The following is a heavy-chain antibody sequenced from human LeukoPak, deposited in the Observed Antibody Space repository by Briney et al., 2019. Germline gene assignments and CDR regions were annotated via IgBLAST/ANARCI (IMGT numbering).Heavy chain of an antibody. V-gene: IGHV4-59*01. CDR1: GGSISGYY. Sequence: SETLSLTCTVSGGSISGYYWNWIRQPPGKGLKWIGYIDYSGNSDYNPSLKSRVSISVDTSKNQLSLKLSSVTAADTAIYYCARAHSNNWHVDYWGQGTLVTVSS. J-gene: IGHJ4*02. CDR3: ARAHSNNWHVDY. CDR2: IDYSGNS. D-gene: IGHD1-1*01.